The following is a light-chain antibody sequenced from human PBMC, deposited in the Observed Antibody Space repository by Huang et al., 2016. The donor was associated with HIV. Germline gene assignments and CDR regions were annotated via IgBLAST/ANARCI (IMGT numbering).Light chain of an antibody. V-gene: IGKV1-NL1*01. CDR3: QQYQSIPWT. CDR1: QGIGNS. Sequence: DIQMTQSPSSLSASVGDRVTITCRASQGIGNSLAWYQQKPEKPPRLLRYATSRLESGVPSRFSGSGSGTHYTLTVTTLQPEDIASYYCQQYQSIPWTFGQGTKVEIK. CDR2: ATS. J-gene: IGKJ1*01.